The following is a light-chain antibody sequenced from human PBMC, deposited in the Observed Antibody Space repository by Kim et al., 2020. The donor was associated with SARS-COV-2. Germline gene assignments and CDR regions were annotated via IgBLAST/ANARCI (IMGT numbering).Light chain of an antibody. CDR2: TAS. CDR3: QQHAYCPLT. Sequence: DIVLTQSPGTLSLSPGERATLSCRASQTVGNDYLAWFQQKPGQTPRLLIHTASIRATGIPDRFSGSGSGTDFTLTITKLEPDDFAVYYCQQHAYCPLTFGGGTKVDLK. J-gene: IGKJ4*01. V-gene: IGKV3-20*01. CDR1: QTVGNDY.